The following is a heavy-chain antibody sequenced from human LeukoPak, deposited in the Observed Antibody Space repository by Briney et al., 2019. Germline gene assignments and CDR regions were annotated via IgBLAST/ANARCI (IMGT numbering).Heavy chain of an antibody. CDR1: GYTFTGFY. CDR2: VNPNTGDT. V-gene: IGHV1-2*02. J-gene: IGHJ4*02. Sequence: ASVRVSCKASGYTFTGFYIHWVRQAPGQGLEWMGWVNPNTGDTNYAQKFQGRVTMTRDTSITTAYMELYSLRSDDTAVYYCARGPLNWGQGTLVTVSS. CDR3: ARGPLN.